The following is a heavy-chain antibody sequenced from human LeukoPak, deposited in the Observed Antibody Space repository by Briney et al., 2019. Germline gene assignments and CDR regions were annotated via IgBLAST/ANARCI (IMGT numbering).Heavy chain of an antibody. CDR1: GGSMSNYY. CDR3: ARGGNYWDAFV. Sequence: SETLSLTCTVSGGSMSNYYWSWIRQPAGKGLEWVGHIYTSGTTSYNPSLKSRVTMSVDTSNNQFSLKVTSVTAADTAVYFCARGGNYWDAFVWGQGTMVTVSS. D-gene: IGHD1-26*01. V-gene: IGHV4-4*07. J-gene: IGHJ3*01. CDR2: IYTSGTT.